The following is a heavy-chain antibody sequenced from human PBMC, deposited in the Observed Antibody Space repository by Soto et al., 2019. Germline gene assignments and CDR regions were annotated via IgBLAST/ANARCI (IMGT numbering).Heavy chain of an antibody. V-gene: IGHV4-59*01. J-gene: IGHJ6*03. D-gene: IGHD1-7*01. CDR1: GGSISSYY. Sequence: SETLSLTCTVSGGSISSYYWSWIRQPPGKGLEWIGYIYYSGSTNYNPSLKSRVTISVDTSKNQFSLKLSSVTAADTAVYYCARDGYNWNYNAHYYYYYYMDVWGKGTTVTVSS. CDR3: ARDGYNWNYNAHYYYYYYMDV. CDR2: IYYSGST.